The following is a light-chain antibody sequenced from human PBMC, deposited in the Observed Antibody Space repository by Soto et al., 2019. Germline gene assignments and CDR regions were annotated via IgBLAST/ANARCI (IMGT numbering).Light chain of an antibody. J-gene: IGKJ1*01. CDR1: QSVSSN. CDR2: GAF. V-gene: IGKV3-15*01. CDR3: QQHNNWPPWT. Sequence: EIVMTQSPATLSVSPGERATLSCRASQSVSSNLAWYQQKTGQAHRLLIYGAFTRATDIPARFSGSGSGTEFTLTISSLQSEDFAVYYCQQHNNWPPWTFGQGTKVERK.